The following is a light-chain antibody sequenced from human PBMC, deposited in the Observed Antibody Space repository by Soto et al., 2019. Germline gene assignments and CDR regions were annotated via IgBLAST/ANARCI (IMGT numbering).Light chain of an antibody. CDR2: GAS. J-gene: IGKJ4*01. CDR1: QSVSSSY. CDR3: QQYGSSPQLT. Sequence: EIVLTQYPGTLSLSPCERATLSCSASQSVSSSYLAWYQQKPGQAPRLLIYGASSRATGVPDRFSGSGSGTDFTLTISRLEPEDFAVYYCQQYGSSPQLTFGGGTKVDNK. V-gene: IGKV3-20*01.